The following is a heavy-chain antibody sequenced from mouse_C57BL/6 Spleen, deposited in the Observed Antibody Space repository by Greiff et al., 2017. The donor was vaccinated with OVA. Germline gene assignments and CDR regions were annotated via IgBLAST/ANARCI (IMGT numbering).Heavy chain of an antibody. CDR3: AREITTVVAEDWYFDV. V-gene: IGHV5-4*01. D-gene: IGHD1-1*01. CDR2: ISDGGSYT. Sequence: EVKLVESGGGLVKPGGSLKLSCAASGFTFSSYAMSWVRQTPEKRLEWVATISDGGSYTYYPDNVKGRFTISRDNAKNNLYLQMSHLKSEDTAMYYCAREITTVVAEDWYFDVWGTGTTVTVAS. J-gene: IGHJ1*03. CDR1: GFTFSSYA.